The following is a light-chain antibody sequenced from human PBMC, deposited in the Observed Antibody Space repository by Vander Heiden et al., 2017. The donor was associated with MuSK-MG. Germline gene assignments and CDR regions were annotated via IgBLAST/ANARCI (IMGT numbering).Light chain of an antibody. J-gene: IGKJ5*01. CDR2: AAS. CDR3: HQSYSAPIT. Sequence: DIPLTQPPSSLSASVGDRLTLTCLASQSIYTFLTWYQQKPGKAPKLLIYAASTLQDGVPLRCRCSGYGTDFTLTISSLQPEDFATYYCHQSYSAPITFGQGTRLEIK. CDR1: QSIYTF. V-gene: IGKV1-39*01.